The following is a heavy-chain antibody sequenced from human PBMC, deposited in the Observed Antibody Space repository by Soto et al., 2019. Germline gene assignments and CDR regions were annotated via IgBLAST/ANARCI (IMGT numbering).Heavy chain of an antibody. CDR1: GDSVSSKSAA. CDR2: TYYRSKWSS. J-gene: IGHJ4*02. D-gene: IGHD7-27*01. V-gene: IGHV6-1*01. CDR3: ARTGDYLGDY. Sequence: TLSLTCAISGDSVSSKSAAWHWIRQSPSRGLEWLGRTYYRSKWSSNYAVSVKSRITINPDTSKNQFSLQLRSVTPDDTAMYYCARTGDYLGDYWGRGTLVTVSS.